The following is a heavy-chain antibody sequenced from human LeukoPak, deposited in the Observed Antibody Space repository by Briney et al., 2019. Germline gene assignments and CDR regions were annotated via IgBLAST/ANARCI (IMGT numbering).Heavy chain of an antibody. D-gene: IGHD6-19*01. CDR2: ISGSGGST. CDR1: GFTFSSYA. V-gene: IGHV3-23*01. CDR3: AKDMYSSGWCGFYYYYMDV. J-gene: IGHJ6*03. Sequence: PGGSLRLSCAASGFTFSSYAMSWVRQAPGKGLEWVSAISGSGGSTYYADSVKGRFTISRDNSKNTLYLQMNSLRAEDTAVYYCAKDMYSSGWCGFYYYYMDVWGKGTTVTVSS.